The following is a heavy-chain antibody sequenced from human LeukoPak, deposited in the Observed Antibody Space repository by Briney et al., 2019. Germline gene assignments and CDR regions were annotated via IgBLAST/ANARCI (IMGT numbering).Heavy chain of an antibody. Sequence: GGSLRLSCAASGFTVRGNYMSWVRQAPGKGLEWVSRINSDGSGTTYADSVKGRFTISRDNAQNTLYLQMNSLRPEDTAVYYCARVQDSAGYLGSFDYWGQGTLVTVS. CDR1: GFTVRGNY. CDR2: INSDGSGT. J-gene: IGHJ4*02. V-gene: IGHV3-74*01. D-gene: IGHD3-22*01. CDR3: ARVQDSAGYLGSFDY.